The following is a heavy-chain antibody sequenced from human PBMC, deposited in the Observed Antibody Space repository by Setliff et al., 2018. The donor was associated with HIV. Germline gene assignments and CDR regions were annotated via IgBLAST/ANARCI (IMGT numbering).Heavy chain of an antibody. CDR3: ATVVIAAARGSEYFQH. CDR2: ISAYNGNT. V-gene: IGHV1-18*01. J-gene: IGHJ1*01. Sequence: ASVKVSCKASGYSFTNYAMHWVRQAPGQGLEWMGWISAYNGNTNYAQKLQGRVTMTEDTSTDTAYMELSSLRSEDTAVYYCATVVIAAARGSEYFQHWGQGTLVTAPQ. CDR1: GYSFTNYA. D-gene: IGHD6-13*01.